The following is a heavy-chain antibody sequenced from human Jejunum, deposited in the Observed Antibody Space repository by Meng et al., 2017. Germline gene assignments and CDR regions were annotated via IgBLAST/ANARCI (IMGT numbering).Heavy chain of an antibody. CDR3: ARDMPYSSGSFDY. J-gene: IGHJ4*02. CDR2: ITAGNGNT. Sequence: QVRLGRSGAEGKKPGASVTVSCKASGFTFVSYAIYWVRQAPGQGLEWMGWITAGNGNTKYSQKFQGRVTITRDTSASTAYMELSSLRSEDTAVYYCARDMPYSSGSFDYWGQGTLVTVSS. V-gene: IGHV1-3*01. D-gene: IGHD3-10*01. CDR1: GFTFVSYA.